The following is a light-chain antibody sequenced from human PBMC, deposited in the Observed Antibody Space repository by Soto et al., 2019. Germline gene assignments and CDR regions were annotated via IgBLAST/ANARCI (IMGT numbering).Light chain of an antibody. V-gene: IGKV4-1*01. Sequence: DIVMTQSPDSLTVSLGERATINCKASQPVLRSSNNKNHLAWYQQKPTQSPKMLISWASTRASGFPDSFSGSGSGTEFTLTISSLQAEDAAVYYCQQYYDVPGTFGQGTRLEIK. J-gene: IGKJ5*01. CDR3: QQYYDVPGT. CDR2: WAS. CDR1: QPVLRSSNNKNH.